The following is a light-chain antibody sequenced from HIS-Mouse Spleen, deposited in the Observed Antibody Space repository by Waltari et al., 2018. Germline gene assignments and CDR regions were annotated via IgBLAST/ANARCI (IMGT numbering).Light chain of an antibody. J-gene: IGLJ2*01. V-gene: IGLV3-10*01. Sequence: SYELTQPPSVSVSPGQTARITCSGDALPKKYAYWYQQKSGQAPVLVIYDDSKRPSGIPDRICGASSGTMATLTISGGQVEDEADYYCYSTDSSGNHRVFGGGTKLTVL. CDR2: DDS. CDR3: YSTDSSGNHRV. CDR1: ALPKKY.